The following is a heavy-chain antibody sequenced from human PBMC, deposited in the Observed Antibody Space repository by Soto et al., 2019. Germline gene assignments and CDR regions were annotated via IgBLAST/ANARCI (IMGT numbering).Heavy chain of an antibody. CDR2: IYYSGNT. CDR1: GGSISSGAYY. CDR3: ARARLRAVYAFDI. Sequence: TSETLSLTCSVSGGSISSGAYYWTWIRQRPGKGLEWIEYIYYSGNTYSSPSLKSRLSISLDTSKNQFSLRLSSVTAADTAMYYCARARLRAVYAFDIWGQGTMVTVSS. V-gene: IGHV4-31*03. J-gene: IGHJ3*02. D-gene: IGHD5-12*01.